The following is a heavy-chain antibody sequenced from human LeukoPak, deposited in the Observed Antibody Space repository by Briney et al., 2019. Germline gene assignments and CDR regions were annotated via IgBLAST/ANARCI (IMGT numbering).Heavy chain of an antibody. V-gene: IGHV4-34*01. CDR1: GGSFSGYY. Sequence: SETLSLTCAVYGGSFSGYYWSWIRQPPGKGLEWIGEINHSGSTNYNPSLKSRVTISVDTSKNQFPLKLSSVTAADTAVYYCAGLPLVVVTAIAHDYWGQGTLGTVSS. CDR3: AGLPLVVVTAIAHDY. J-gene: IGHJ4*02. CDR2: INHSGST. D-gene: IGHD2-21*02.